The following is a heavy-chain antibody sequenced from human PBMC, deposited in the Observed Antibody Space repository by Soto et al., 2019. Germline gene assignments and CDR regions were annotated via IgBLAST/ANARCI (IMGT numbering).Heavy chain of an antibody. CDR2: IWYDGSNK. D-gene: IGHD2-21*02. J-gene: IGHJ6*02. CDR1: GFTFSSYG. Sequence: ESGGGVVQPGRSLRLSCAASGFTFSSYGMHWVRQAPGKGLEWVAVIWYDGSNKYYADSVKGRFTISRDNSKNTLYLQMNSLRAEDTAVYYCAREHIVVVTANSGYYYGMDVWGQGTTVTVSS. V-gene: IGHV3-33*01. CDR3: AREHIVVVTANSGYYYGMDV.